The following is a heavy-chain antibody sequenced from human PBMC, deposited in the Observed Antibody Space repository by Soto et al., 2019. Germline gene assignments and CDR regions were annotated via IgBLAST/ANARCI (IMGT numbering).Heavy chain of an antibody. Sequence: VQLVQSGAEVRKPGASVTVSCRSSGDSFNDYYIHWVRQAPGQGFEWMGWINPNGGVTKYAQKFQGWVSMTMDTSIRTVYMQLSRLRSDDTAVYYCARESGGATATLHFYYFYMDVWGTGTTVTVSS. CDR2: INPNGGVT. CDR3: ARESGGATATLHFYYFYMDV. J-gene: IGHJ6*03. CDR1: GDSFNDYY. D-gene: IGHD5-12*01. V-gene: IGHV1-2*04.